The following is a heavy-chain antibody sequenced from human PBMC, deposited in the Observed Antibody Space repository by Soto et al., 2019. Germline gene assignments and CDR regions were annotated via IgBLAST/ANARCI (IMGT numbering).Heavy chain of an antibody. D-gene: IGHD3-10*01. CDR3: ARGYYYGSGTIFLDY. Sequence: QVQLQESGPGLVKPSQTLSLTCTVSGGSISSGGYYWSWIRQHPGKGLEWNGYIYYSGTTFYNPSHKSRVTTSVDTSKNQFSLTQSSETAADTAVYFCARGYYYGSGTIFLDYWRQGTLVTVSS. V-gene: IGHV4-31*03. J-gene: IGHJ4*02. CDR2: IYYSGTT. CDR1: GGSISSGGYY.